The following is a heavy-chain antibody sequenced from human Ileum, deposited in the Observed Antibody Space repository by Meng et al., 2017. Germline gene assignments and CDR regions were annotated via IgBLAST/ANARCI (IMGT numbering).Heavy chain of an antibody. J-gene: IGHJ5*02. CDR2: INHSGIT. CDR1: CGSFPGYQ. Sequence: PTWGAGLLTPSESLSPLVTVKCGSFPGYQWTWFRQPPGKGLEWFGDINHSGITRYNPSLKSRVTISLDTHKNQCSLILSSVTAADTAVYYCSSSIRLDLPWGQGTLVTVSS. CDR3: SSSIRLDLP. V-gene: IGHV4-34*01.